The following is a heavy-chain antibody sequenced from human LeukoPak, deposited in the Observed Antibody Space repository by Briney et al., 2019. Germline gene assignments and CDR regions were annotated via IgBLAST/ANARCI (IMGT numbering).Heavy chain of an antibody. Sequence: ASETLSLTCTVSGYSISSGYYWGWIRQPPGKGLEWIGSIYHSGSTYYNPSLKSRVTISVDTSKNQFSLKLSSVTAADTAVYYCARDRQVGLIDYWGQGTLVTVSS. J-gene: IGHJ4*02. CDR3: ARDRQVGLIDY. D-gene: IGHD2-15*01. CDR1: GYSISSGYY. CDR2: IYHSGST. V-gene: IGHV4-38-2*02.